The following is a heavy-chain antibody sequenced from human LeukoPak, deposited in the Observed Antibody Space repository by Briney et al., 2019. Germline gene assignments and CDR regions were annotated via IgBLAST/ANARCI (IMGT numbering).Heavy chain of an antibody. CDR3: ARDPDRLYYYGSGSYSPLDY. J-gene: IGHJ4*02. CDR1: GYTFTSYG. CDR2: ISAYNGNT. D-gene: IGHD3-10*01. Sequence: ASVKVSCKASGYTFTSYGISWVRQAPGQGLEWMGWISAYNGNTNYAQKLQGRVTMTTDTSTSTAYMELRSLRSDDTAVYYCARDPDRLYYYGSGSYSPLDYWGQGTLVTVSS. V-gene: IGHV1-18*01.